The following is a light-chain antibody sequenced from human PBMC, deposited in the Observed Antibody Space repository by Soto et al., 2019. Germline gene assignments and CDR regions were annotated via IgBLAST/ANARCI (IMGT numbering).Light chain of an antibody. J-gene: IGKJ4*01. CDR1: QSISNS. CDR3: QQSYGTPLT. V-gene: IGKV1-39*01. Sequence: DMEMTQSPSSLSASVGDRVTITCRASQSISNSLNWYQHKPGKVPTPLIYAASSLQSGVPTRFSGGGSATDFTLTTTSLQPEDVATYYGQQSYGTPLTCGGGTKMEIK. CDR2: AAS.